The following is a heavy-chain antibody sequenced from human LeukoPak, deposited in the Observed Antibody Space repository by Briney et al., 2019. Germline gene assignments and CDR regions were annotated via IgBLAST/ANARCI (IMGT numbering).Heavy chain of an antibody. CDR2: ISSSGSTI. J-gene: IGHJ4*02. CDR3: AGDAYCGGDCYSDY. V-gene: IGHV3-48*04. CDR1: GFTFSSYW. D-gene: IGHD2-21*02. Sequence: GGSLRLSCAASGFTFSSYWMRWVRQAPGKGLEWVSYISSSGSTIYYADSVKGRFTISRDNAKNSLYLQMNSLRAEDTAFYYCAGDAYCGGDCYSDYWGQGTLVTVSS.